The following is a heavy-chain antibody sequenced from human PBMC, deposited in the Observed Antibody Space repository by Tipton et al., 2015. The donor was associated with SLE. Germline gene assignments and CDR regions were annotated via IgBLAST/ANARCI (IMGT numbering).Heavy chain of an antibody. CDR3: ARARVGYKGNYFDY. CDR1: GGSISSYY. J-gene: IGHJ4*02. CDR2: IYYSGST. V-gene: IGHV4-59*01. D-gene: IGHD5-24*01. Sequence: TLSLTCTVSGGSISSYYWSWIRQPPGKGLEWIGYIYYSGSTNYNPSLKSRVTISVDTSKNQFSLKLSSVTAADTAVYYCARARVGYKGNYFDYWGQGTLVTVSS.